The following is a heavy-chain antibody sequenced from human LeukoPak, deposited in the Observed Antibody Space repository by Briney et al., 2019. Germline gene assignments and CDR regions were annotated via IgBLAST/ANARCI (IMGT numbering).Heavy chain of an antibody. CDR3: AKDLAIVVVGPFDY. CDR2: ISGSGGST. D-gene: IGHD3-22*01. Sequence: GGSLRLSCAASGFTFSSYAMSWVRQAPGEGLEWVSAISGSGGSTYYADSVKGRFTISRDNSKNTLYLQMNSLRAEDTAVYYCAKDLAIVVVGPFDYWGQGTLVTVSS. CDR1: GFTFSSYA. V-gene: IGHV3-23*01. J-gene: IGHJ4*02.